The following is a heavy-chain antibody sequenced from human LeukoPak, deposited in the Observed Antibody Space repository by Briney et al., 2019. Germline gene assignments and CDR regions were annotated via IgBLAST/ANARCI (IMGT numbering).Heavy chain of an antibody. CDR2: VNENGRET. CDR1: RFTFRSFY. CDR3: AKDEVGGHFEY. Sequence: PGGSLRLSCAASRFTFRSFYMSWVRQAPGKGLEWVDKVNENGRETHYADSVKGRFTISRDNARNSVSLQMSNLRVEDTAVYYCAKDEVGGHFEYWGQGILVTVSS. V-gene: IGHV3-7*01. J-gene: IGHJ4*02.